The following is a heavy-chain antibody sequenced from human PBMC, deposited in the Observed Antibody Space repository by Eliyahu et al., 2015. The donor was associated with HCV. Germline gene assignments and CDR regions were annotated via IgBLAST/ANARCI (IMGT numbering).Heavy chain of an antibody. CDR3: ARRGSMVTLDY. CDR1: GYSFSSYW. Sequence: EVQLVQSGAEVKKPGESLTIXCKGSGYSFSSYWIAWXRQMPGKGLEWMGVIYPGDADAKYSPSFQGQVTISADRSTTTAYLKWSSLRASDTAIYYCARRGSMVTLDYWGQGTLVTVSS. CDR2: IYPGDADA. D-gene: IGHD5-18*01. J-gene: IGHJ4*02. V-gene: IGHV5-51*01.